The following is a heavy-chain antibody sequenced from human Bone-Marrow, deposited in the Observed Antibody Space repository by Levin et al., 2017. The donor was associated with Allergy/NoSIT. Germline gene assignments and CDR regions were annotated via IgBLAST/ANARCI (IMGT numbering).Heavy chain of an antibody. CDR2: TKNYGTEQ. V-gene: IGHV3-7*04. Sequence: GESLKISCAASGFAFSSYWMSWVRQAPGEGLEWVANTKNYGTEQFYVDSVKGRFTISRDTATHSVLLHMSSLRVEDTAVYYCARNWRSAFDVWGQGTMVTVSS. CDR3: ARNWRSAFDV. CDR1: GFAFSSYW. D-gene: IGHD2-8*02. J-gene: IGHJ3*01.